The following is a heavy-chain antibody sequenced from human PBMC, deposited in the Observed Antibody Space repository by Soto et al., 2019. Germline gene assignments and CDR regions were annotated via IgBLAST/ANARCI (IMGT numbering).Heavy chain of an antibody. J-gene: IGHJ4*02. CDR3: AKDYYGTSCYDY. CDR1: GFTFSSYG. V-gene: IGHV3-30*18. D-gene: IGHD2-2*01. CDR2: ISYDGSNK. Sequence: GGSLRLSCAASGFTFSSYGMHWVRQAPGKGLEWVAVISYDGSNKYYADSVKGRFTISRDNSKNTLYLQMNSLRAEDTAVYYCAKDYYGTSCYDYWGQGTLVTVSS.